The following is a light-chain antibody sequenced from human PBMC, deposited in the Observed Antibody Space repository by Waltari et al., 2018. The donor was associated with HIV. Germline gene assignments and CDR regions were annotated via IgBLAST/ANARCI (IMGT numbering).Light chain of an antibody. CDR3: QQSYSGLT. CDR1: QTINIY. J-gene: IGKJ3*01. Sequence: DIQMTQSPSSLSASLVARVTITCRASQTINIYLNWYRQKPGKAPDLLIYAASSLQSGVPSRFSGTGSGTDFTLTINGLQGEDFATYYCQQSYSGLTFGPGTKVDV. V-gene: IGKV1-39*01. CDR2: AAS.